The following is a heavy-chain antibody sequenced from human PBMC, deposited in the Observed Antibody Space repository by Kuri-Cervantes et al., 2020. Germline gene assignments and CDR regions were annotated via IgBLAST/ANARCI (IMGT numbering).Heavy chain of an antibody. CDR3: ARGVEGFLDYFNY. J-gene: IGHJ4*02. CDR2: INRGGST. Sequence: SQTLSLTCAVYGGSFSGYYWSWIRQPPGKGLEWIGEINRGGSTKYNPSLKSRVTISVDTSKNQFSLKLSSVTAADTAVYYCARGVEGFLDYFNYWGQGTLVTVSS. V-gene: IGHV4-34*01. D-gene: IGHD2-15*01. CDR1: GGSFSGYY.